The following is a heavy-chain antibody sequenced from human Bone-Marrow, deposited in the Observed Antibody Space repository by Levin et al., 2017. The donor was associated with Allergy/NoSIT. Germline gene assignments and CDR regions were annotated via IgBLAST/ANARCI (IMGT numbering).Heavy chain of an antibody. CDR3: ARDLFKVSDGLESLFYYDNSGFYP. D-gene: IGHD3-22*01. V-gene: IGHV3-11*01. CDR1: GSSFSDYY. CDR2: ISSSGTTI. J-gene: IGHJ4*02. Sequence: GGSLRLSCAASGSSFSDYYMTWIRQAPGKGLEWISSISSSGTTINYADFVKGRFTISRDNANNSLFLQMNSLRADDKAVYYCARDLFKVSDGLESLFYYDNSGFYPWGQGTLVTVSS.